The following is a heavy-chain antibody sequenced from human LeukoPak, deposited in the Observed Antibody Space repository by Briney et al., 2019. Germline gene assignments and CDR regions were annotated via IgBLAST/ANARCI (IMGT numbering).Heavy chain of an antibody. D-gene: IGHD3-22*01. CDR1: GFTFSSYS. V-gene: IGHV3-21*04. J-gene: IGHJ4*02. Sequence: GGSLRLSCAASGFTFSSYSVNWVRQAPGKGLEWVSSISSSSSYIYYADSVKGRFTISRDNAKNSLYLQMNSLRAEDTAVYYCAKRRDYYDSSGYYYWGQGTLVTVSS. CDR3: AKRRDYYDSSGYYY. CDR2: ISSSSSYI.